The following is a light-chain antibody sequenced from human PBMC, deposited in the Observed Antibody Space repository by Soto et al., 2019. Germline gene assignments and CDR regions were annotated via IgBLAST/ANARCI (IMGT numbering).Light chain of an antibody. CDR1: SSNVGSYKL. Sequence: QSVLTQPASVYGSPGQSITISCTGTSSNVGSYKLVSWYQQNPGKAPKLMIFEVNKRPSGVSNRFSGSKSGNTASLTISGLKVEDEADYYCCSSGGSPTYVFGTGTKLTVL. J-gene: IGLJ1*01. CDR2: EVN. V-gene: IGLV2-23*02. CDR3: CSSGGSPTYV.